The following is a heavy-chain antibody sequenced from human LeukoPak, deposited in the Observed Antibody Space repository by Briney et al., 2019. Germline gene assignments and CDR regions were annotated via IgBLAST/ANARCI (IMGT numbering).Heavy chain of an antibody. Sequence: ASVKVSCKASGGTFSSYAISWVRQAPGQGLEWMGRIIPIFGTANYAQKFQGRVTITTDESTGTAYMELSSLRSEDTAVYYCARGARIAVAGTVHWGQGTLVTVSS. D-gene: IGHD6-19*01. J-gene: IGHJ4*02. V-gene: IGHV1-69*05. CDR3: ARGARIAVAGTVH. CDR1: GGTFSSYA. CDR2: IIPIFGTA.